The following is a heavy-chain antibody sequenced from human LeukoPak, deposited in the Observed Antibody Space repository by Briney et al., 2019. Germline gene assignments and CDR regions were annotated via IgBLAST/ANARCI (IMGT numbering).Heavy chain of an antibody. Sequence: GGSLRLSCAASGFAFDDYGMSWVRQAPGKGLEWVSGINWNGGNTGYADSVKGRFTISRDNAKNSLYLQMNSLRAEDTALYYCARAYSGYENYYYYYYMDVWGKGTTVTVSS. D-gene: IGHD5-12*01. CDR1: GFAFDDYG. CDR2: INWNGGNT. V-gene: IGHV3-20*04. J-gene: IGHJ6*03. CDR3: ARAYSGYENYYYYYYMDV.